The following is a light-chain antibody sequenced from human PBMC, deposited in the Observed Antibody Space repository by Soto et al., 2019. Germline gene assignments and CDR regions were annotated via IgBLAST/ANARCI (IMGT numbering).Light chain of an antibody. CDR3: LQHNSYPWT. CDR2: GAS. Sequence: IVLTLSPGTVSLSPGERATLSCRASQSVGITYLVWYQQKPGQAPKLLIYGASSRATGIPSRFSGSGSGTEFTLTISSLQPEDFATYYCLQHNSYPWTFGQGTKVDIK. J-gene: IGKJ1*01. V-gene: IGKV3-20*02. CDR1: QSVGITY.